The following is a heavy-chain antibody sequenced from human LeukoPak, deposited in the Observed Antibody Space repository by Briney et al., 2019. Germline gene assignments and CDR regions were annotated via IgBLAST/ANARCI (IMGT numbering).Heavy chain of an antibody. D-gene: IGHD3-22*01. CDR3: AHSFYDSSGYYWYHFNGFDY. J-gene: IGHJ4*02. Sequence: SGPTLVKPTQTLTLTCTFSGFSLSTSGVGVGWIRQPPGKALEWLALIYWNDDKRYSPSLKSRLTITKDTSKNQVVLTMTNMDPVDTATYYCAHSFYDSSGYYWYHFNGFDYWGQGTLVTVSS. V-gene: IGHV2-5*01. CDR2: IYWNDDK. CDR1: GFSLSTSGVG.